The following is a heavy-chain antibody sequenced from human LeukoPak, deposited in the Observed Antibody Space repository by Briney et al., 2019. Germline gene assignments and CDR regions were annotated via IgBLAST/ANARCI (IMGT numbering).Heavy chain of an antibody. CDR3: ARAGNSESI. Sequence: PGGSLRLSCAASGFNLSSYGFHWVRQATGKGLEWVTFIRYDGSDKYYADSVMGRFTISRDNAKKMLYLQMTSLKVEDTATYCARAGNSESIWGQGIPVTVCS. D-gene: IGHD4-11*01. CDR2: IRYDGSDK. J-gene: IGHJ4*02. V-gene: IGHV3-30*02. CDR1: GFNLSSYG.